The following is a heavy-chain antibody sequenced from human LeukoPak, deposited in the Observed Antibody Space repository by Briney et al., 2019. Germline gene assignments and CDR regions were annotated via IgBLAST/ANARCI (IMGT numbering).Heavy chain of an antibody. D-gene: IGHD6-19*01. V-gene: IGHV3-53*01. Sequence: GGSLRLSCAASGFTVSNNYMSWVRQAPGKGLEWVSITYSDSSTNYADSVKGRFTISRDTSQNTLSLQMNSLRAEDTAVYYCAKDHGRSGWDYWGQGTLVTVSS. CDR3: AKDHGRSGWDY. CDR1: GFTVSNNY. J-gene: IGHJ4*02. CDR2: TYSDSST.